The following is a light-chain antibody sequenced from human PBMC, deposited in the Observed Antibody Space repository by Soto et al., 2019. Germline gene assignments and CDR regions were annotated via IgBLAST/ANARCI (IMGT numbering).Light chain of an antibody. Sequence: SARTQPASGSGSPGQSSTISCTGTSSDVGGYNYVSWYQQHPGKAPKLMIYEVSNRPSGVSNRFSGSKSGNTASLTISGLQAEDEADYYCSSYTSSSTLGVFGGGTQLTVL. CDR3: SSYTSSSTLGV. CDR1: SSDVGGYNY. CDR2: EVS. V-gene: IGLV2-14*01. J-gene: IGLJ2*01.